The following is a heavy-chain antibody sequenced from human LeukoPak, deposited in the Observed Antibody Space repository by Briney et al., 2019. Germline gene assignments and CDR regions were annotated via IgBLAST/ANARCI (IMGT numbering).Heavy chain of an antibody. Sequence: GASVTVSCKASGYTFTGYYMHWVRQAPAQGLEWMGWIIPNSGGTNYAQKFQGRVTMTRDKSISTAYMELSRLGSDDTAVYYCARGDPMVSLHIWGQGTMVTVSS. J-gene: IGHJ3*02. CDR3: ARGDPMVSLHI. CDR2: IIPNSGGT. V-gene: IGHV1-2*02. CDR1: GYTFTGYY. D-gene: IGHD4-23*01.